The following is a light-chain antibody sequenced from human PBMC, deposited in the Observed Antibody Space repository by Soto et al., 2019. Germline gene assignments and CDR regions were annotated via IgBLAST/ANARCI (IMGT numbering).Light chain of an antibody. Sequence: EIVLTQSPGTLSLSPGERATLSCRASQSVSSYLAWYQQKPGQAPRLLIYDASTRATVISARFSGSGSGTDFTLTISSLEPEELAVYDCQQRSNWPVTFGQGTKVAVK. J-gene: IGKJ1*01. CDR2: DAS. CDR1: QSVSSY. V-gene: IGKV3-11*01. CDR3: QQRSNWPVT.